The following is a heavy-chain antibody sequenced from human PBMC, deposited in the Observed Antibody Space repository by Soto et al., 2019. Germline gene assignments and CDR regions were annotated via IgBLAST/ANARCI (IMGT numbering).Heavy chain of an antibody. J-gene: IGHJ4*02. Sequence: EVQLVESGGGLVQPGGSLSLSCAASGFTFSNYWMTWVRQAPGKGLEWVANIKQDGSEKYYVDSVKGRSTISRDNAKNSVYLNMDSLRVEETAVYYCARVEGGYYGSGSYGFDYWCQGSLVTVSS. CDR1: GFTFSNYW. CDR2: IKQDGSEK. V-gene: IGHV3-7*01. CDR3: ARVEGGYYGSGSYGFDY. D-gene: IGHD3-10*01.